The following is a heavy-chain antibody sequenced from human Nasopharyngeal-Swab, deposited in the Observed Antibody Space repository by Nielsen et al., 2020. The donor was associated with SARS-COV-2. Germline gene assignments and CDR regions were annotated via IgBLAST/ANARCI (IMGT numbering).Heavy chain of an antibody. CDR3: ARGFEYGSGSYYRTSYYYYMDV. V-gene: IGHV4-59*01. J-gene: IGHJ6*03. Sequence: SETLSLTCTVSGGSISSYYWSWIRQPPGKGLEWIGYIYYSGSTNYNPSLKSRVTISVDTSKNQFSLKLSSVTAADTAVYYCARGFEYGSGSYYRTSYYYYMDVWGKGTTVTVSS. D-gene: IGHD3-10*01. CDR2: IYYSGST. CDR1: GGSISSYY.